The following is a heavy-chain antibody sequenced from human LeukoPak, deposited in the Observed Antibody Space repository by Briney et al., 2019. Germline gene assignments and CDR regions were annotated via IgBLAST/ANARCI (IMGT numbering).Heavy chain of an antibody. Sequence: ASVKVSCKASGYTFTRYYMHWVRQAPGQGLEWMGWINPKSGGTNYAHKFEGRVTMTRDTSISTAYMELSRLRSDDTAVYYCAREYITMIVVVITASWFHPWGQGTLVTVSS. J-gene: IGHJ5*02. CDR3: AREYITMIVVVITASWFHP. CDR2: INPKSGGT. D-gene: IGHD3-22*01. V-gene: IGHV1-2*07. CDR1: GYTFTRYY.